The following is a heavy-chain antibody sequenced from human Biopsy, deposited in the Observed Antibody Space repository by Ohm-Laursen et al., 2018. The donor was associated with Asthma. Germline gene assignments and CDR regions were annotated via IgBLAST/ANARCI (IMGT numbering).Heavy chain of an antibody. CDR3: ARCQVGYSSGWSLLLKKIYYSGMDV. Sequence: SVKVSCKAPGGTFSNFAISWVRQAPGQGLEWLGGIMTVFGTTNYAQRFQGRVAITADESTSTAYMEVTSLRSEDTAIYYCARCQVGYSSGWSLLLKKIYYSGMDVWGQGTAVTVSS. CDR1: GGTFSNFA. V-gene: IGHV1-69*13. J-gene: IGHJ6*02. CDR2: IMTVFGTT. D-gene: IGHD6-19*01.